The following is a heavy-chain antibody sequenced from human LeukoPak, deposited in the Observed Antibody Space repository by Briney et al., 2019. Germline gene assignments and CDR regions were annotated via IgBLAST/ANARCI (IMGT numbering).Heavy chain of an antibody. D-gene: IGHD6-13*01. CDR1: GGSISSSSHH. J-gene: IGHJ4*02. V-gene: IGHV4-39*01. CDR2: IYYSGNT. CDR3: TRGYSSSSDY. Sequence: ASETLSLTCTVSGGSISSSSHHWSWVRQPPGKGLEWIGSIYYSGNTYYNPSLKSRVTISVDTSKNQFSLKLTSVTAADTAVYYCTRGYSSSSDYWGQGTLVTVSS.